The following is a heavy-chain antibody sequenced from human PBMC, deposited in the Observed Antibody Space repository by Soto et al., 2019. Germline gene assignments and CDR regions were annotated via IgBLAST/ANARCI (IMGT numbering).Heavy chain of an antibody. V-gene: IGHV4-59*01. J-gene: IGHJ4*02. CDR2: IYYSGST. D-gene: IGHD2-15*01. Sequence: PSETLSLTCTVSGGSISSYYWSWIRQPPGKGLEWIGYIYYSGSTNYNPSLKSRVTISVDTSKNQFSLKLSSVTAADTAVYYCARDRYCSGGSCSDSGFFDYWGQGTLVTVS. CDR3: ARDRYCSGGSCSDSGFFDY. CDR1: GGSISSYY.